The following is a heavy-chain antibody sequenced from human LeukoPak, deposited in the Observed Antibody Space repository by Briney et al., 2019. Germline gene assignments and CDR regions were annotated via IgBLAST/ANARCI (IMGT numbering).Heavy chain of an antibody. D-gene: IGHD2/OR15-2a*01. CDR1: GFPFNDYY. Sequence: GGSLRLSCAASGFPFNDYYMSWIRQAPGKGLEWLSYISTSSTTIFYADSVKGRFNISRDSSKNTLYLQMNRLRADDTAVYFCAIFPIVSVPGAKQDLDFWGQGTLVTVSS. V-gene: IGHV3-11*01. J-gene: IGHJ4*02. CDR3: AIFPIVSVPGAKQDLDF. CDR2: ISTSSTTI.